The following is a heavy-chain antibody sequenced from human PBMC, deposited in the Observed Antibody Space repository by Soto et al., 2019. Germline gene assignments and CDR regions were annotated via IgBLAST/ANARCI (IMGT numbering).Heavy chain of an antibody. J-gene: IGHJ3*01. D-gene: IGHD3-22*01. CDR1: GFTFSGSA. CDR3: TTSYYYDSP. V-gene: IGHV3-73*01. Sequence: GGSLRLSCAASGFTFSGSAMHWVRQASGKGLEWVGRIRSKANSYATAYAASVKGRFTISRDDSKNMLYLQMNSLKIEDTAVYYCTTSYYYDSPWGQGTMVTVSS. CDR2: IRSKANSYAT.